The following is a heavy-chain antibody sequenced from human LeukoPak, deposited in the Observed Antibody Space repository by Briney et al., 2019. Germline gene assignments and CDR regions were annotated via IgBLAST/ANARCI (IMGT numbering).Heavy chain of an antibody. D-gene: IGHD2-15*01. CDR3: ARRLRVVAATPGRWFDP. CDR1: GGSFSGYY. V-gene: IGHV4-59*12. J-gene: IGHJ5*02. Sequence: SETLSLTCAVYGGSFSGYYWSWIRQPPGKGLEWIGNIYYSGSTNYNPSLKSRVTISVDTPKNQFSLKLSSVTAADTAVYYCARRLRVVAATPGRWFDPWGQGTLVTVSS. CDR2: IYYSGST.